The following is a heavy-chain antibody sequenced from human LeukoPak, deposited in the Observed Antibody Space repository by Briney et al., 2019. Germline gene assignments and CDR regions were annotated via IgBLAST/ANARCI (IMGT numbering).Heavy chain of an antibody. V-gene: IGHV4-59*08. Sequence: PSETLSLTCTVSGGSISSYYWSWIRQPPGKGLEWIGYIYYSGSTNYNPSLKSRVTISVDTSKNQFSLKLSSVTAADTAVYYCARVGPPYGSHNWFDPWGQGTLVTVSS. CDR3: ARVGPPYGSHNWFDP. CDR2: IYYSGST. J-gene: IGHJ5*02. CDR1: GGSISSYY. D-gene: IGHD1-26*01.